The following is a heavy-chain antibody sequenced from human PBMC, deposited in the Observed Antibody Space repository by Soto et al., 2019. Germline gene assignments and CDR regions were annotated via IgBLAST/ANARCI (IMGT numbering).Heavy chain of an antibody. CDR1: GFTFSDYY. J-gene: IGHJ4*02. CDR2: ISSSGSTI. CDR3: AKAPVIAASVVPPDY. D-gene: IGHD6-13*01. V-gene: IGHV3-11*01. Sequence: GGSLRLSCAASGFTFSDYYMSWIRQAPGKGLEWVSYISSSGSTIYYADSVKGRFTISRDNAKNSLYLQMNSLRAEDTAVYYCAKAPVIAASVVPPDYWGQGTLVTVSS.